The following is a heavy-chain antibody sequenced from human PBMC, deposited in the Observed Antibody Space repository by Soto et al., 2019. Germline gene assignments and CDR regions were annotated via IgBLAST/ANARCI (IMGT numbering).Heavy chain of an antibody. V-gene: IGHV4-59*01. CDR3: ARTTVTYAFDY. CDR2: IYYSGST. Sequence: KPSETLSLTCTVSGGSISSYYWSWIRQPPGKGLEWIGYIYYSGSTNYNPSLKSRVTISVDTSKNQFSLKLSSVTAADTAVYYCARTTVTYAFDYWGQGTLVTVSS. D-gene: IGHD4-17*01. CDR1: GGSISSYY. J-gene: IGHJ4*02.